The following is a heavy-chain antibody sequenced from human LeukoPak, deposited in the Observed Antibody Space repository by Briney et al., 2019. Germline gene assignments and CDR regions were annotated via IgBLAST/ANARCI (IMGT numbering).Heavy chain of an antibody. D-gene: IGHD3-10*01. V-gene: IGHV4-59*08. CDR2: IHFSGRT. CDR3: ARHKMVRGIGYYYYMDV. CDR1: GDSINRYY. Sequence: PSETLSLTCTVSGDSINRYYWSWIRQPPEKGLEWIGNIHFSGRTNYNPSLKSRVIISVDTSKNQFSLKLTSVTASDTAVFYCARHKMVRGIGYYYYMDVWGKGTTVTISS. J-gene: IGHJ6*03.